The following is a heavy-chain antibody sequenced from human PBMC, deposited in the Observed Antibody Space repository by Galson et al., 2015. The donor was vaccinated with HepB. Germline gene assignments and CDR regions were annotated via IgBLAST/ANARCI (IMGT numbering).Heavy chain of an antibody. CDR1: GFSLSTSRVG. Sequence: PALVKPTQTLTLTCTLSGFSLSTSRVGVGCIRQPPGKALEWLALIYWDDDKRYSPSLRSRLTITKDTSKNQVVLTMSNMDPVDTGTYYCVYSPYCSATSCYERASSFDYWGQGTLVTVSS. V-gene: IGHV2-5*02. CDR3: VYSPYCSATSCYERASSFDY. J-gene: IGHJ4*02. CDR2: IYWDDDK. D-gene: IGHD2-2*01.